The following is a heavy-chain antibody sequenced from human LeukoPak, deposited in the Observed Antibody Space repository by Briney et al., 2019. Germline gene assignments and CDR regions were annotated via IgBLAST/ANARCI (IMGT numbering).Heavy chain of an antibody. CDR2: ISSNGGST. CDR3: ARTGPDEGLDY. J-gene: IGHJ4*02. Sequence: QTGGSLRLSCAVSGFTFSRYAMHWVRQAPGKGLEYVSVISSNGGSTYYANSVKGRFIISRDNSKNTLYLQMGSLRAEDMAVYYCARTGPDEGLDYWGQGTLVTVSS. V-gene: IGHV3-64*01. CDR1: GFTFSRYA.